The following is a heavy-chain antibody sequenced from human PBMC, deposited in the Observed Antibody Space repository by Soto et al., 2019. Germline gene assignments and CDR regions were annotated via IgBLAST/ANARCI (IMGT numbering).Heavy chain of an antibody. J-gene: IGHJ3*01. CDR2: ITGNGAVT. CDR1: GLSFDNYA. D-gene: IGHD4-17*01. V-gene: IGHV3-23*01. Sequence: EVQFLESGGGVVRPGGSLRLSCVASGLSFDNYAMTWVHQSPGKGLEWLACITGNGAVTSYTDSVRGRFTISRDNSKNTLYLQMDSLRADDTAVYYCGKDPNGDYFGTFDFWGQGTTVTVSS. CDR3: GKDPNGDYFGTFDF.